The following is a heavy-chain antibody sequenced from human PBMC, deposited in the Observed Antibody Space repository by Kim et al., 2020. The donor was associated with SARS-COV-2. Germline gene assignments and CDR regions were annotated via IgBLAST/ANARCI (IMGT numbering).Heavy chain of an antibody. Sequence: GGSLRLSCADSGFTFSSYGMHWVRQAPGKGLEWVAVISYDGSNKYYADSVKGRFTISRDNSKNTLYLQMNSLRAEDTAVYYCAKESLDSSSSEPSYYFYYYGMDVWGQGTTGTVSS. CDR2: ISYDGSNK. D-gene: IGHD6-6*01. V-gene: IGHV3-30*18. J-gene: IGHJ6*02. CDR3: AKESLDSSSSEPSYYFYYYGMDV. CDR1: GFTFSSYG.